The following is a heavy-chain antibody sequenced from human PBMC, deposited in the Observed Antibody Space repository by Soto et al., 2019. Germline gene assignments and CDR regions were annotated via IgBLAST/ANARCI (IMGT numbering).Heavy chain of an antibody. V-gene: IGHV3-48*02. D-gene: IGHD2-2*01. CDR2: ISSSSSTI. CDR1: GFTLCSYT. Sequence: GGSLRLSCAASGFTLCSYTLNYDRQAPGKGLEWVSYISSSSSTIYYADSVKGRFTISRDNAKNSLYLQMNSLRDEDTAVYYCARGERVPAYNWFDPWGQGTLVTVSS. CDR3: ARGERVPAYNWFDP. J-gene: IGHJ5*02.